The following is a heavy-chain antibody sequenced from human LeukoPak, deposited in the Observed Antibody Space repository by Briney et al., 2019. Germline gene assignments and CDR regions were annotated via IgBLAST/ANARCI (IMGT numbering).Heavy chain of an antibody. D-gene: IGHD2-15*01. CDR1: GGSISSTSYY. CDR2: IYSSGNT. V-gene: IGHV4-39*01. J-gene: IGHJ4*02. CDR3: ARPNCSGGSCYSAEFDY. Sequence: SETLSLTCTVSGGSISSTSYYWGWIRQPPGRDLEWIGSIYSSGNTYYNPSLESRVTISVDTSKNQFSLKPSSVTAADTAVYYCARPNCSGGSCYSAEFDYWGQGTLVTVSS.